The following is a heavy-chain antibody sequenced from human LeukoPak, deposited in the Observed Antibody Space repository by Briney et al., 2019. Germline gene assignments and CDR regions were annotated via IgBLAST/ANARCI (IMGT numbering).Heavy chain of an antibody. J-gene: IGHJ4*02. CDR2: ISGSGGNT. Sequence: GGSLRLSCAASGFTFSNYAMNWVRQAPGKGLEWVSAISGSGGNTYYADSVKGRFTISRDNSKNTLFLQMYSLRAEDTAVYYCARAGALRPDYWGQGTLVTVSS. CDR1: GFTFSNYA. CDR3: ARAGALRPDY. V-gene: IGHV3-23*01.